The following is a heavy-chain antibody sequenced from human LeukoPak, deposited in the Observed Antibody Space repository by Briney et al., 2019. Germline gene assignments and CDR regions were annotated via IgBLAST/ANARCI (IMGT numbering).Heavy chain of an antibody. V-gene: IGHV1-2*02. J-gene: IGHJ4*02. CDR2: INPNDGDT. CDR3: ARANFLYCSSTTCLFDY. Sequence: ASVKVSCKASGYTFTDYYMHWVRQAPGQGFEWMGWINPNDGDTNYAQKFQGRVTMTRDTSISTAHMEVRRLRSNDTAVYYCARANFLYCSSTTCLFDYWGQGTLVTVSS. CDR1: GYTFTDYY. D-gene: IGHD2-2*01.